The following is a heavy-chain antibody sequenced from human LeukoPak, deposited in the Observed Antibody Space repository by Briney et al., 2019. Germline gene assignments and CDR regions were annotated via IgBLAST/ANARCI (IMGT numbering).Heavy chain of an antibody. CDR1: GYSISSGSY. D-gene: IGHD1-1*01. V-gene: IGHV4-38-2*02. CDR2: IYHSGST. CDR3: AIHNGFDAFDI. Sequence: PSETLSLTCTVSGYSISSGSYWGWIRRPPGKGLEWIGSIYHSGSTYYNPSLKSRVTISVDTSKNQFSLKLSSVTAADTAVYYCAIHNGFDAFDIWGQGTMVTVSS. J-gene: IGHJ3*02.